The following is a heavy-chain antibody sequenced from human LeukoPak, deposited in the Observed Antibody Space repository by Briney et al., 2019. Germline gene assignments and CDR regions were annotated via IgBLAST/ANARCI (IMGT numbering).Heavy chain of an antibody. CDR2: IYSGGST. Sequence: GGSLRLSCAASGFTVSSNYMSWVRQAPGKGLEWVSVIYSGGSTYYADSVKGRFTISRDNSKNTLHLQMNSLRAEDTAVYYCARDMYGRNYFDFWGQGTLVTVSS. V-gene: IGHV3-53*01. J-gene: IGHJ4*02. D-gene: IGHD4-23*01. CDR1: GFTVSSNY. CDR3: ARDMYGRNYFDF.